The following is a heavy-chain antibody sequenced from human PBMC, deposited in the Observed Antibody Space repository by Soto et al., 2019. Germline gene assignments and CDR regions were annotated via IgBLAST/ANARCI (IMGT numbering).Heavy chain of an antibody. CDR2: MNPNSGDT. CDR1: FTSYD. J-gene: IGHJ6*02. CDR3: ARGPGSSDLRFSYYCMDV. Sequence: QVQLVQSGAEVKKPGASVKVSCTFTSYDINWVRQATGQGREWMAWMNPNSGDTRYAQKLKGRVTMTRNTSSFTAYMEVSSRRSEDTAVDYCARGPGSSDLRFSYYCMDVWGQGTTGTVSS. V-gene: IGHV1-8*01. D-gene: IGHD6-19*01.